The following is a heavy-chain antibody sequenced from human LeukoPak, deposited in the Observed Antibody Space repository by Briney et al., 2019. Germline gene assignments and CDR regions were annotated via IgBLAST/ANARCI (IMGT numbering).Heavy chain of an antibody. Sequence: SETLSLTCAVSGYSISSGYYWGWIRQPPGKGLEWIGSIYHSGSTYYNPSLKSRVTISVDTSKNQFSLKLSSVTAADTVVYYCATPIFGVAPDVWGKGTTVTVSS. CDR3: ATPIFGVAPDV. V-gene: IGHV4-38-2*01. D-gene: IGHD3-3*01. CDR1: GYSISSGYY. CDR2: IYHSGST. J-gene: IGHJ6*04.